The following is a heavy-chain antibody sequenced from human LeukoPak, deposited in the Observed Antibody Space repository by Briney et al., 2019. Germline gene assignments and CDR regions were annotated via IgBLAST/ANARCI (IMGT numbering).Heavy chain of an antibody. V-gene: IGHV3-23*01. CDR1: GFTFTSQG. CDR2: ITGSGDNT. Sequence: PGGSLRLSCAASGFTFTSQGMAWVRQAPAKGLEWVSAITGSGDNTYYADSVKGRFTISRNNSKNTLYLQMNSLSAEDTAVCYCAKMQGYFDLWGRGTLVTVSS. J-gene: IGHJ2*01. CDR3: AKMQGYFDL.